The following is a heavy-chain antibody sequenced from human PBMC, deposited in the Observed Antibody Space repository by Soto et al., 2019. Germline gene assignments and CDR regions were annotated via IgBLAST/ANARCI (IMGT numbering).Heavy chain of an antibody. CDR3: ASLEPSIDY. J-gene: IGHJ4*02. D-gene: IGHD2-2*01. V-gene: IGHV1-69*04. CDR1: GYTFTSYA. Sequence: ASVKVSCKASGYTFTSYAMHWVRQAPGQRLEWMGRIIPILGIANYAQKFQGRVTITADKSTSTAYMELSSLRSEDTAVYYCASLEPSIDYWGQGTLVTVSS. CDR2: IIPILGIA.